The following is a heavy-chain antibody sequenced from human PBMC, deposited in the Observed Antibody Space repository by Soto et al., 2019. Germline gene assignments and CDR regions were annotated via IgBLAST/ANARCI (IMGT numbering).Heavy chain of an antibody. CDR2: INHSGST. J-gene: IGHJ6*02. CDR3: ARVHVYSYGLKYGMDF. Sequence: KASETLSLTCAVYGGSFSGYYWSWIRQPPGKGLEWIGEINHSGSTNYNPSLKSRVTISVDTSKNQFSLKLSSVTAADTAVYYCARVHVYSYGLKYGMDFWGQGTTVTVSS. V-gene: IGHV4-34*01. D-gene: IGHD5-18*01. CDR1: GGSFSGYY.